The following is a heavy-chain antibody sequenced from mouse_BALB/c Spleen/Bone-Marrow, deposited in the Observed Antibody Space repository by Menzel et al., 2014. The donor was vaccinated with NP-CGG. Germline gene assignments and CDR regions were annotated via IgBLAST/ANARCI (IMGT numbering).Heavy chain of an antibody. V-gene: IGHV5-17*02. J-gene: IGHJ2*01. CDR1: GFTFSSFG. D-gene: IGHD2-3*01. CDR3: AGRDDGYYNFDY. Sequence: EVMLVESGGGLVQPGGSRKLSCAASGFTFSSFGMHWVRQAPEKGLEWVAYISSGSSTIYYAHTVKGRFTISRDNPKNTLFLQMTSLRCEDTAMYYCAGRDDGYYNFDYWGQGTTLTVSS. CDR2: ISSGSSTI.